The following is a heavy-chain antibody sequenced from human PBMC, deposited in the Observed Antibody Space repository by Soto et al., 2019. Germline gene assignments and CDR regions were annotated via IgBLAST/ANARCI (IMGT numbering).Heavy chain of an antibody. CDR2: ISSSSFSI. CDR1: GFTFSSYS. V-gene: IGHV3-21*01. D-gene: IGHD6-6*01. J-gene: IGHJ6*02. Sequence: EVQLVESGGGLVKPGGSLRLSCAGSGFTFSSYSMNWVRQAPGKGLEWVSSISSSSFSINYADSVKGRFSISRDNAQNSLHLQMNNLRAEDTAVYYCARNESSNIYGMDVWGQGTTVTVSS. CDR3: ARNESSNIYGMDV.